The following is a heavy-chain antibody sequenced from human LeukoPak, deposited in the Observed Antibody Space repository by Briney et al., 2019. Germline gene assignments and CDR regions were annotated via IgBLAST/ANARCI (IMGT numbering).Heavy chain of an antibody. V-gene: IGHV1-2*02. CDR1: GYTFTGYY. CDR2: INPNSGGT. D-gene: IGHD3-22*01. CDR3: ARGGFLYDSSGYYYFDY. Sequence: ASVKVSCKASGYTFTGYYMHWVRQAPGQGLEWMGWINPNSGGTNYAEKFQGRVTMTRDTSISTAYMELSRLRSDDPAVFYCARGGFLYDSSGYYYFDYWGQGTLVTVSS. J-gene: IGHJ4*02.